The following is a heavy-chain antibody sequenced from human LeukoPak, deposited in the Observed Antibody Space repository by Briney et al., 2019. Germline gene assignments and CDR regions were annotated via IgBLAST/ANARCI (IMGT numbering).Heavy chain of an antibody. V-gene: IGHV4-39*01. CDR3: ARRDGGYSSSWSQYNWFDP. CDR1: GGSISSSSYY. CDR2: IYYSGST. D-gene: IGHD6-13*01. J-gene: IGHJ5*02. Sequence: PSETLSLTCTVSGGSISSSSYYWGWIRQPPGKGLEWIGNIYYSGSTYYNPSLKSRVTISVDTSKNQFSLKLSSVTAADTAVYYCARRDGGYSSSWSQYNWFDPWGQGTLVTVSS.